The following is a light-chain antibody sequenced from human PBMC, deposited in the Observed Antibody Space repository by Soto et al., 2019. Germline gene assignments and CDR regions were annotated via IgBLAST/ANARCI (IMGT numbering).Light chain of an antibody. V-gene: IGKV1-12*01. CDR1: LDIARW. CDR2: TTS. CDR3: LQGNSFPLT. J-gene: IGKJ4*01. Sequence: DIQMTQSPSSVSASVGDRVTITCRASLDIARWLAWYQQTPGKPPKLLIYTTSSLQSGVPSRFSGSGSGTHFTLTISSLQPEDFATYYCLQGNSFPLTFGGGTKV.